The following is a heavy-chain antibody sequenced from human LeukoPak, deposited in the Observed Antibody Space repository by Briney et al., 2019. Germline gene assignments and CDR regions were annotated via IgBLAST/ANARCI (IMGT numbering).Heavy chain of an antibody. D-gene: IGHD1-26*01. V-gene: IGHV3-11*01. Sequence: GGSLRLSCAASGFTFSDYYMSWIRQAPGKGLEWVSYISSSGSTIYYADSVKGRFTISRDNSKNTVYLQMNSLRAEDTAVYYCARDRRGSGNYYQGHYFDYWGQGTLVTVSS. CDR1: GFTFSDYY. CDR2: ISSSGSTI. CDR3: ARDRRGSGNYYQGHYFDY. J-gene: IGHJ4*02.